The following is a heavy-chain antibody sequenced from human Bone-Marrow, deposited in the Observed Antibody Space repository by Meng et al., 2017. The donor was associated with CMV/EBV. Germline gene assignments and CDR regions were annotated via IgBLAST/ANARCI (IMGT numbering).Heavy chain of an antibody. D-gene: IGHD1-26*01. CDR3: ATVGSGSYLAY. CDR2: ITSGGNI. J-gene: IGHJ4*02. CDR1: GFTFSNYE. Sequence: GESLKISCAASGFTFSNYEMNWVRQAPGKGLQWVSYITSGGNIYYADSVKGRFTISRDNAKNSLNLQMNSLRAEDTAVYYCATVGSGSYLAYWGQGTLVTVSS. V-gene: IGHV3-48*03.